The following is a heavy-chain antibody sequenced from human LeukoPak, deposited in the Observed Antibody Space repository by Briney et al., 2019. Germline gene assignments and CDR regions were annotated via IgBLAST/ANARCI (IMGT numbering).Heavy chain of an antibody. CDR1: GFTFSNAW. J-gene: IGHJ4*02. CDR2: IKSKTDGGTT. CDR3: TTDVLTTVTPTFDY. V-gene: IGHV3-15*01. D-gene: IGHD4-17*01. Sequence: GGSLRLSCAASGFTFSNAWMSWVRQAPGKGLEWVGRIKSKTDGGTTDYAAPVKGRFTISRDDSKNTLYLQMNSLKTEDTAVYYCTTDVLTTVTPTFDYWGQGTLVTVSS.